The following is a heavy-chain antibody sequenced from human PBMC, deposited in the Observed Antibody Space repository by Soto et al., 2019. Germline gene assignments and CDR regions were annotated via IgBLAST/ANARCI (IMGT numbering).Heavy chain of an antibody. D-gene: IGHD5-12*01. CDR2: ISSSNRTI. CDR3: PREGWLRLQTGMDV. V-gene: IGHV3-48*02. Sequence: GGPLRLSCAASGFTFRRYSMNWVRQAPGKGLEWVSYISSSNRTINYADSVKGRFIISRDNAKNSLYLQMHSLRDEDTAVKYFPREGWLRLQTGMDVCGQGTTVTVTS. CDR1: GFTFRRYS. J-gene: IGHJ6*02.